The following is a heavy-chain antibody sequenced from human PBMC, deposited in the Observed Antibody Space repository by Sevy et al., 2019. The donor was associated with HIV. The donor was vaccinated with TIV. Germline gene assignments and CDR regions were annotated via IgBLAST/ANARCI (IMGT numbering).Heavy chain of an antibody. CDR1: GYTFTGYY. D-gene: IGHD2-2*01. CDR3: ARGVVVVPAAMLPFDP. V-gene: IGHV1-2*02. Sequence: ASVKVFCKASGYTFTGYYMHWVRQAPGQGLEWMGWINPNSGGTNYAQKFQGRVTMTRDTSISTAYMELSRLRSDDTAVYYCARGVVVVPAAMLPFDPWGQGTLVTVSS. CDR2: INPNSGGT. J-gene: IGHJ5*02.